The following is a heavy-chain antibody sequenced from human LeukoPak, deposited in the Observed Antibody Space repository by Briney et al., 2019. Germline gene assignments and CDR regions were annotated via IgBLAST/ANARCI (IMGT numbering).Heavy chain of an antibody. CDR2: IKQDGSEK. CDR3: AREFVVVPAAMILGAAFDI. J-gene: IGHJ3*02. D-gene: IGHD2-2*01. CDR1: GFTFSSYW. V-gene: IGHV3-7*01. Sequence: GGSLRLSCVASGFTFSSYWMSWVRQAPGKGLEWVAHIKQDGSEKDYVDSVKGRFTISRDNAKNSLYLQMNSLRAEDTAVYYCAREFVVVPAAMILGAAFDIWGQGTMVTVSS.